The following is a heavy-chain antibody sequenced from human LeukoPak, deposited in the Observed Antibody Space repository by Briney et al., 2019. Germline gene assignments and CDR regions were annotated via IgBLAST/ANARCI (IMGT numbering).Heavy chain of an antibody. CDR3: ARNPPATAEFYFDY. J-gene: IGHJ4*02. V-gene: IGHV4-38-2*02. CDR2: IYHSGST. D-gene: IGHD1-14*01. Sequence: SETLSLTCTVSGYSISSAYYWGFIRQPPGKGLEWIGSIYHSGSTYYNASLKSRVTISLDTSKNQFSLKLSSVTAADTAVYYCARNPPATAEFYFDYWGQGTLVTVSS. CDR1: GYSISSAYY.